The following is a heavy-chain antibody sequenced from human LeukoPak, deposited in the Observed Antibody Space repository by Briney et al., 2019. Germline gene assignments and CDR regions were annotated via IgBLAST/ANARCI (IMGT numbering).Heavy chain of an antibody. J-gene: IGHJ4*02. CDR3: AKDRYYYDSSGYYFSYDY. D-gene: IGHD3-22*01. Sequence: PGRSLRLSCAASGFTFSSYGMHWVRQAPGKGLEWVAFIRYDGSNKYYADSVKGRFTISRDNSKNTLYLQMNSLRAEDTAVYYCAKDRYYYDSSGYYFSYDYWGQGTLVTVSS. V-gene: IGHV3-30*02. CDR1: GFTFSSYG. CDR2: IRYDGSNK.